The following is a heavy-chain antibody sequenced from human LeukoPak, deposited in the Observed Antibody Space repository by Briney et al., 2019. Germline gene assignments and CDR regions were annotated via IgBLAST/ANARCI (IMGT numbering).Heavy chain of an antibody. D-gene: IGHD1-26*01. CDR1: AFTVSSNY. CDR2: IYGGGST. Sequence: GGSLRLSCAVSAFTVSSNYVSWVRQAPGKGLEWVSVIYGGGSTNYADSVKGRFTISGDSSKNTPYLQMNSLRAEDTAVYYCARDHSGSYQRAFDIWGQGTMVTVTS. V-gene: IGHV3-66*02. J-gene: IGHJ3*02. CDR3: ARDHSGSYQRAFDI.